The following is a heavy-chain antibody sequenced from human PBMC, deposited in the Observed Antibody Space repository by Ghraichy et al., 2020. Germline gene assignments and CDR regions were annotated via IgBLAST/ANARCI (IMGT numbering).Heavy chain of an antibody. V-gene: IGHV3-23*01. CDR3: AKATSHPGYFDY. J-gene: IGHJ4*02. Sequence: GGLRLSCAASGFTFSSYAMSWVRQAPGKGLEWVSAISGSGGSTYYADSVKGRFTISRDNSKNTLYLQMNSLRAEDTAVYYCAKATSHPGYFDYWGQGTLVTVSS. CDR1: GFTFSSYA. CDR2: ISGSGGST.